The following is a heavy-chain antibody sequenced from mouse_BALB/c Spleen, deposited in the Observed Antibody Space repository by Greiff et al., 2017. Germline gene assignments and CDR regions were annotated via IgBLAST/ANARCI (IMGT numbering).Heavy chain of an antibody. Sequence: QVQLQQPRAELVKPGASVKMSCKASGYTFTSYWMHWVKQRPGQGLEWIGVIDPSDSYTSYNQKFKGKATLTVDTSSSTAYMQLSSLTSEDSAVYYCTVLTDYYAMDYWGQGTSVTVSS. CDR1: GYTFTSYW. CDR3: TVLTDYYAMDY. J-gene: IGHJ4*01. CDR2: IDPSDSYT. D-gene: IGHD4-1*01. V-gene: IGHV1S127*01.